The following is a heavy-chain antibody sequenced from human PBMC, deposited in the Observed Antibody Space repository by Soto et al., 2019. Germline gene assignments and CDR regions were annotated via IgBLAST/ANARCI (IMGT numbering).Heavy chain of an antibody. D-gene: IGHD3-3*01. Sequence: GGSLRLSCAASGFTFSSYSMNWVRQAPGKGLEWVSYISSSSSTIYYADSVKGRFTISRDNAKNSLYLQMNSLRAEDTVVYYCARTYYDDAFDIWGQGTMVTVSS. CDR1: GFTFSSYS. CDR3: ARTYYDDAFDI. V-gene: IGHV3-48*01. J-gene: IGHJ3*02. CDR2: ISSSSSTI.